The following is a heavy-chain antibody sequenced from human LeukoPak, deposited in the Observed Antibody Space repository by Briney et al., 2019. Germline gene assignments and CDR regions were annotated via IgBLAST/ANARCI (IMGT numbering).Heavy chain of an antibody. D-gene: IGHD3-10*01. CDR2: INHSGST. Sequence: SEILSLTCAVYGGSFSGYYWSWIRQPPGKGLEWIGEINHSGSTNYNPSLKSRVTISVDTSKNQFSLKLSSVTAADTAVYYCVQMVRGVIYWGQGTLVTVSS. CDR1: GGSFSGYY. V-gene: IGHV4-34*01. CDR3: VQMVRGVIY. J-gene: IGHJ4*02.